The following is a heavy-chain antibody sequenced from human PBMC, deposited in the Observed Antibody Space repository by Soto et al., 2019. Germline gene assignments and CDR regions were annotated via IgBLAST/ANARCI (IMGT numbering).Heavy chain of an antibody. J-gene: IGHJ4*02. CDR2: INAGNGNT. D-gene: IGHD3-9*01. Sequence: GASVKVSCKASGYTFTSYAMNWVRQAPGQRLEWMGWINAGNGNTKYSQKFQGRVTITRDTSKSQFSLKLSSVTAADTAVYYCVRFWPPPYSDALTDYTDAFDYWGQGTLVTVSS. CDR1: GYTFTSYA. CDR3: VRFWPPPYSDALTDYTDAFDY. V-gene: IGHV1-3*01.